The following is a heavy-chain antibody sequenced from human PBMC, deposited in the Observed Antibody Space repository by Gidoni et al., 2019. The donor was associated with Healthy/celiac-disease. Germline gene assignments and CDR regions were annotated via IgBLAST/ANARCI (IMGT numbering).Heavy chain of an antibody. J-gene: IGHJ4*02. V-gene: IGHV4-31*03. CDR1: GGPISSGGYY. CDR2: IYSSGSA. CDR3: ARGARSIPASDY. Sequence: QVQLQESGSGLLKPSPLMSLTCTVSGGPISSGGYYWSWSRQHQGKGLEWIGYIYSSGSAYYDPSLKSRVTISVDTSKNQFSMKRSSVTAADTAVYYCARGARSIPASDYWGQGTLVTVSS.